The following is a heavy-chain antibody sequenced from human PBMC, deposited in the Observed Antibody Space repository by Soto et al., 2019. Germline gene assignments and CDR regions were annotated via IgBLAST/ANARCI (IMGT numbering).Heavy chain of an antibody. D-gene: IGHD1-7*01. J-gene: IGHJ6*03. CDR2: INAGNGNA. V-gene: IGHV1-3*01. Sequence: ASVKVSCKASGYTFTSYAMHWVRQAPGQRLEWIGWINAGNGNAKYSQKFQGRVTITRDTSASTAYMELSSLRSEDTAVYYCAGNPLELRIGYYYYMDVWGKGTTVTVSS. CDR1: GYTFTSYA. CDR3: AGNPLELRIGYYYYMDV.